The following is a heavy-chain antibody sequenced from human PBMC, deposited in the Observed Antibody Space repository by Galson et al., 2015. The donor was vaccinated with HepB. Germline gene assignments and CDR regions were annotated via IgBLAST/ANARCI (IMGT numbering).Heavy chain of an antibody. CDR1: GGTFSSYA. D-gene: IGHD4-17*01. V-gene: IGHV1-69*13. CDR2: IIPIFGTA. J-gene: IGHJ5*02. CDR3: NLNDYGDSNWFDP. Sequence: SVKVSCKASGGTFSSYAISWVRQAPGQGLEWMGGIIPIFGTANYAQRFQGRVTITADESTSTAYMELSSLRSEDTAVYYCNLNDYGDSNWFDPWGQGTLVTVSS.